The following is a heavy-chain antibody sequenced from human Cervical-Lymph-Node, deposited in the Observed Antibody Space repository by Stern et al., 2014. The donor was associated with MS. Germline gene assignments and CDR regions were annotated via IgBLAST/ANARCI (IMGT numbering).Heavy chain of an antibody. CDR3: ARGYGDFLYYYYAMDV. J-gene: IGHJ6*02. CDR1: GFTLSNYR. CDR2: INSDGSST. Sequence: EVQLEESGGGLVQPGGSLRLSCAASGFTLSNYRMHWVRQAPGKGLVWVSCINSDGSSTNYADSVKARFTLSRDNAKNTLYLQMDSLRAEDTAVYYCARGYGDFLYYYYAMDVWGQGTTVTVSS. D-gene: IGHD4-17*01. V-gene: IGHV3-74*02.